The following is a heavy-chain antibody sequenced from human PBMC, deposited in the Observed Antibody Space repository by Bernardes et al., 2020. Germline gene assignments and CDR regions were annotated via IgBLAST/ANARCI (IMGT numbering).Heavy chain of an antibody. V-gene: IGHV1-8*01. CDR3: AGTRSRSSSIDL. CDR1: RYTFINYD. D-gene: IGHD2-2*01. Sequence: ASVKVSCKASRYTFINYDINWVRQAAGQGLEWMGWMNPNSGETGYAQKFQGRVTMTGSTSIGTAYMELSSLGSEDTAVYFCAGTRSRSSSIDLWGQGTMVTVS. J-gene: IGHJ3*01. CDR2: MNPNSGET.